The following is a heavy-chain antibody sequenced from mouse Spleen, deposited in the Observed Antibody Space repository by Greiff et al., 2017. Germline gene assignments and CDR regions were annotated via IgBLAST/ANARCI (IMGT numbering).Heavy chain of an antibody. J-gene: IGHJ2*01. Sequence: VQLQQSGAELVRPGASVKLSCTASGFNIKDYYMNWVKQRPEQGLEWIGRIDPEDGDTEYAPKFQGKATLTADTSSNTAYLQLSSLTSEDTAVYYCTPYYYGYDYWGQGTTLTVSS. V-gene: IGHV14-1*01. CDR2: IDPEDGDT. CDR1: GFNIKDYY. D-gene: IGHD1-2*01. CDR3: TPYYYGYDY.